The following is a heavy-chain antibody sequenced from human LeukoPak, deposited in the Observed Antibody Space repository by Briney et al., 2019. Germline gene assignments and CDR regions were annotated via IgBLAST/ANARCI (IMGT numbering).Heavy chain of an antibody. CDR3: ARLGSNYVGDAFNI. J-gene: IGHJ3*02. Sequence: PSETLSLTCTVSGGSISSGDYYWSWIRQPPGKGLEWIGYIYYSGSTYYNPSLKSRVTISVDTSKNQFSLKLSSVTAADTAVYYCARLGSNYVGDAFNIWGQGTVVTVSS. D-gene: IGHD4-11*01. V-gene: IGHV4-30-4*08. CDR2: IYYSGST. CDR1: GGSISSGDYY.